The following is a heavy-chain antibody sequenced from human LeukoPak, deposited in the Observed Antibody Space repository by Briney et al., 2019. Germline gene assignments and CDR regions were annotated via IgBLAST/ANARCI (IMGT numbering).Heavy chain of an antibody. CDR3: ARVSWDWSTCYYCDY. J-gene: IGHJ4*02. CDR1: GFSFSNYW. Sequence: GRSLRLSCAASGFSFSNYWMTWVRQAPGKGLEWVANINQDGSEKYFVDSVKGRFTISRDNAKNSLYLQMSSLRAEDTAVYYCARVSWDWSTCYYCDYWGQGTLVTVSS. CDR2: INQDGSEK. V-gene: IGHV3-7*01. D-gene: IGHD3-3*01.